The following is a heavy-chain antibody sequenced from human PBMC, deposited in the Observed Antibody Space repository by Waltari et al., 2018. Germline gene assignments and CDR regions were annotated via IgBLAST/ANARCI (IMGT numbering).Heavy chain of an antibody. V-gene: IGHV1-24*01. J-gene: IGHJ3*01. D-gene: IGHD7-27*01. CDR2: FDPKDAET. CDR3: TTFNWGHDAFDL. CDR1: EYSLTALS. Sequence: QVQLVQSGAEVKKPGASVTVSCKVSEYSLTALSMHWVRQAPGKGLEWMGGFDPKDAETIYAQNFQGRVAMTEDTSTDTAYIDLTSLTSEDTAIYYCTTFNWGHDAFDLWGQGTLVTVSS.